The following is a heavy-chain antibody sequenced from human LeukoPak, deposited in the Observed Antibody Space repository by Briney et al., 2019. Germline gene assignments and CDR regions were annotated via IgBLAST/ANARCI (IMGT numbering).Heavy chain of an antibody. D-gene: IGHD5-12*01. CDR3: AREGVATARALDI. V-gene: IGHV4-4*07. CDR2: INSGGIS. J-gene: IGHJ3*02. CDR1: GGSISSYY. Sequence: SETLSLTCTVSGGSISSYYWSWIRQPAGKGLEWIGRINSGGISNYNASLKSRVTMSLDTSKNQFSLSLTSVTAADTAIYYCAREGVATARALDIWGQGTMVTVSS.